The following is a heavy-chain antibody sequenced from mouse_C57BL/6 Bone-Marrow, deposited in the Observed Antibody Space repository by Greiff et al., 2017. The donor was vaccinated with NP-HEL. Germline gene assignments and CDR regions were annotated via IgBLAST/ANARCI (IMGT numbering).Heavy chain of an antibody. Sequence: VPLQQSWAELVKPGASVKISCKASGYAFGSYWMNWVKQRPGKGLEWIGQSYPGDGDTNYNGKFKGKATLTADKSSSTAYMQLSSLTSEDSAVYFCARLLFITTVPWYFDVWGTGTTVTVSS. V-gene: IGHV1-80*01. CDR2: SYPGDGDT. D-gene: IGHD1-1*01. CDR3: ARLLFITTVPWYFDV. CDR1: GYAFGSYW. J-gene: IGHJ1*03.